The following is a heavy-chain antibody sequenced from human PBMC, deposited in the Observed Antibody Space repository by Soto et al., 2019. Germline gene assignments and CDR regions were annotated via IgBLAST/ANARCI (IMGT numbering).Heavy chain of an antibody. V-gene: IGHV1-2*02. CDR3: ARVPYTSSTYFYYGMDV. D-gene: IGHD6-6*01. Sequence: ASVKVSCKASGYIFIDYYIHWVRQAPGQGLEWMGWINPDTGDTNYAQKFQGRVTVTRDTSISTAYMEVSRLKSDDTAVYYCARVPYTSSTYFYYGMDVWGRGTTVTVSS. CDR2: INPDTGDT. CDR1: GYIFIDYY. J-gene: IGHJ6*02.